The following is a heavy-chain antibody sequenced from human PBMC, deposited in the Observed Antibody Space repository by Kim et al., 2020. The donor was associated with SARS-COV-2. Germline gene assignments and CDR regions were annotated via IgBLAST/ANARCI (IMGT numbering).Heavy chain of an antibody. Sequence: GGSLRLSCAASGFTFSSYWMHWVRQAPGKGQVWVSRINSDGSSTSYADSVKDRFTISRDNAKNTLYLQMNSLRAEDTAVYYCARGTSAAPSAYWRQGTLVTVSS. CDR3: ARGTSAAPSAY. D-gene: IGHD6-13*01. CDR1: GFTFSSYW. J-gene: IGHJ4*02. V-gene: IGHV3-74*01. CDR2: INSDGSST.